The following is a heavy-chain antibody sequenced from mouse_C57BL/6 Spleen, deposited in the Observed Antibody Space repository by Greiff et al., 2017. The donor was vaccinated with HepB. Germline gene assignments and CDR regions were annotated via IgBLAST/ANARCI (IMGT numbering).Heavy chain of an antibody. D-gene: IGHD4-1*01. CDR1: GYSITSGYY. Sequence: EVQLVESGPGLVKPSQSLSLTCSVTGYSITSGYYWNWIRQFPGNKLEWMGYISYDGSNNYNPSLKNRISITRDTSKNQFFLKLNSVTTEDTATYYCAREGLGDYYFDYWGQGTTLTVSS. CDR2: ISYDGSN. CDR3: AREGLGDYYFDY. V-gene: IGHV3-6*01. J-gene: IGHJ2*01.